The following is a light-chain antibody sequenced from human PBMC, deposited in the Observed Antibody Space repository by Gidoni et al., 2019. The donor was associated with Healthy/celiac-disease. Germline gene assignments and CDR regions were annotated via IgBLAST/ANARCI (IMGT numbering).Light chain of an antibody. J-gene: IGLJ2*01. CDR1: ALPKQY. V-gene: IGLV3-25*02. Sequence: SSALTQPPSVSVSPGQTARITCSGDALPKQYAYWYQQKPGQAPLLVIYKDSETPSGIPERFSGSSSGTTVTLSLSVVQAEDEADYYCQSADSSGTYVVFGGGTKLTVL. CDR3: QSADSSGTYVV. CDR2: KDS.